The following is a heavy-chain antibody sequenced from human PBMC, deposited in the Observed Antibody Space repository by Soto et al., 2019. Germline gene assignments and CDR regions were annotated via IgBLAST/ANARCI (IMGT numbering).Heavy chain of an antibody. CDR2: IIPIFGTA. V-gene: IGHV1-69*01. J-gene: IGHJ6*02. CDR1: GGTFSSYA. Sequence: QVQLVQSGAEVKKPGSSVKVSCKASGGTFSSYAISWVRQAPGQGLEWMGGIIPIFGTANYAQKSQGRVTITADESTSTAYMELSSLRSEDTAVYYCARGASSGWGNYYYYGMDVWGQGTTVTVSS. CDR3: ARGASSGWGNYYYYGMDV. D-gene: IGHD6-19*01.